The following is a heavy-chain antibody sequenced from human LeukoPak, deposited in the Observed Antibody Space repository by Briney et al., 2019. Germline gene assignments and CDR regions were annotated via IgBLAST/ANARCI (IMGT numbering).Heavy chain of an antibody. Sequence: PGEAPRISLKGSGYSFTSYWISWVRQMSGKGPEWKGRIDPSDSYTNYSPSLQCHVTISADKSISTAYLQWSSLKASDTAMYYCARLGGGLRYFDWLPNPLDYWGQGTLVTVSS. V-gene: IGHV5-10-1*01. CDR1: GYSFTSYW. CDR2: IDPSDSYT. D-gene: IGHD3-9*01. CDR3: ARLGGGLRYFDWLPNPLDY. J-gene: IGHJ4*02.